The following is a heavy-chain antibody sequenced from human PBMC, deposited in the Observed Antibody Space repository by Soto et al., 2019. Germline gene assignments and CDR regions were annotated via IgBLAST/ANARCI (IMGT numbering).Heavy chain of an antibody. CDR2: IKHDGSVQ. V-gene: IGHV3-7*03. D-gene: IGHD6-19*01. Sequence: QLVESGGGLVQPGGSLRLSCEASGFTFSGYWMSWVRQAPGKGLEWVADIKHDGSVQYYVDSVKGRFTISRDNAKKLLYLQMNGLRAEDTALYYCARAPYSSGWYRFDLWGQGTLVTVSS. CDR1: GFTFSGYW. CDR3: ARAPYSSGWYRFDL. J-gene: IGHJ4*02.